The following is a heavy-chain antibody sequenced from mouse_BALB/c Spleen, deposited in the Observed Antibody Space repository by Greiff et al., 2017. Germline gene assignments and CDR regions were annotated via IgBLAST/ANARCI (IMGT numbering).Heavy chain of an antibody. CDR2: ISSGGST. V-gene: IGHV5-6-5*01. Sequence: EVMLVESGGGLVKPGGSLKLSCAASGFTFSSYAMSWVRQTPEKRLEWVASISSGGSTYYPDSVKGRFTISRDNARNILYLQMSSLRSEDTAMYYCASDYGSSYPFAYWGQGTLVTVSA. CDR1: GFTFSSYA. CDR3: ASDYGSSYPFAY. J-gene: IGHJ3*01. D-gene: IGHD1-1*01.